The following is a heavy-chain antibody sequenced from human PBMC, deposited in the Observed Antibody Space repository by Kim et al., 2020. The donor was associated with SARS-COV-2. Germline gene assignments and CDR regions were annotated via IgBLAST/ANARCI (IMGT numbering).Heavy chain of an antibody. CDR1: GFTFSDYY. CDR3: ARDPTLSGSGNYYFDY. J-gene: IGHJ4*02. Sequence: GGSLRLSCAASGFTFSDYYMSWIRQAPGKGLEWVSYISTSSSYTNYADSVKGRFTISRDNAKNSLYLQMNSLRAEDTAVYYCARDPTLSGSGNYYFDYWGQGTLVTVSS. V-gene: IGHV3-11*05. CDR2: ISTSSSYT. D-gene: IGHD3-10*01.